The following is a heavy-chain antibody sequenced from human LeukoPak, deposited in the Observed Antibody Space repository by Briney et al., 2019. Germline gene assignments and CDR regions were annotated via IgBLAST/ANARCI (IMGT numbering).Heavy chain of an antibody. J-gene: IGHJ4*02. D-gene: IGHD2-2*01. CDR3: ARGRYCSSTSCRRRYFDF. CDR1: GYTFTSYD. V-gene: IGHV1-8*01. Sequence: SVKVSCKASGYTFTSYDINWERQATGQGLEWMRCMNPNSGNTGYAQKFQGRVTMTRNTSISTAYMELSSLRSEDTAVYYCARGRYCSSTSCRRRYFDFWGQGTLVTVSS. CDR2: MNPNSGNT.